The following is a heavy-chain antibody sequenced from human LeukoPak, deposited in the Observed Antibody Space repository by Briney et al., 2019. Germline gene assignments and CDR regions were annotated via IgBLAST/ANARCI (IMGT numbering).Heavy chain of an antibody. CDR3: ARARHDVLLWFGESASVDY. V-gene: IGHV4-39*07. Sequence: PSETLSLTCTVSGGSISSSSYYWGWIRQPPGKGLEWIGSIYYSGSTYYNPSLKSRVTISVDTSKNQFSLKLSSVTAADTAVYYCARARHDVLLWFGESASVDYWGQGTLVTVSS. CDR2: IYYSGST. D-gene: IGHD3-10*01. J-gene: IGHJ4*02. CDR1: GGSISSSSYY.